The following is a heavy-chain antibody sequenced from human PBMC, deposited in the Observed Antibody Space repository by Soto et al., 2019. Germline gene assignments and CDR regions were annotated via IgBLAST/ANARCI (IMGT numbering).Heavy chain of an antibody. CDR1: GGTFRNSA. CDR3: ARDNDRPQLGGNYYYILDV. J-gene: IGHJ6*02. Sequence: QVQLEQSGAEVKKPGSSVKVSCKASGGTFRNSAISWVRQAPGQGLEWMGGIMPIFRTPDYAQKFQGRVTTSAVESTSTAYMELSGLRSDDTAVHFCARDNDRPQLGGNYYYILDVWGHGTTVTVSS. V-gene: IGHV1-69*12. D-gene: IGHD1-1*01. CDR2: IMPIFRTP.